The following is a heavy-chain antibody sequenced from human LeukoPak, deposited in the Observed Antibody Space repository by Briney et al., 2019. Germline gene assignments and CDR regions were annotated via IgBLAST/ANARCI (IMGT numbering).Heavy chain of an antibody. CDR1: GYSISSDYY. J-gene: IGHJ3*02. Sequence: SETLSLTCVVSGYSISSDYYWVWIRQPPGKGLEWIGNVYQSGTTYSNPSLKSRVTMSVDTSKNQFSLKVNSVTAADTAVYYCARGETIVADRREGDGFDIWGQGTLVTVSS. CDR3: ARGETIVADRREGDGFDI. V-gene: IGHV4-38-2*01. D-gene: IGHD5-12*01. CDR2: VYQSGTT.